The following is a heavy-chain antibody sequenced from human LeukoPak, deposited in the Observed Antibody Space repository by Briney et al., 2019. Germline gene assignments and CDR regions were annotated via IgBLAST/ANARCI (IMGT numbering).Heavy chain of an antibody. V-gene: IGHV3-11*01. CDR3: ARRRDFIDY. Sequence: PGGSLRLSCAASGLTLSDYYMSWIRQAPGKGLEWVSYSSSSGSTIYYAASLKGRFAISRDNGKNSLYLQMNSLRAEDTAVYYCARRRDFIDYWGQGTLVTVSS. CDR1: GLTLSDYY. J-gene: IGHJ4*02. CDR2: SSSSGSTI. D-gene: IGHD3/OR15-3a*01.